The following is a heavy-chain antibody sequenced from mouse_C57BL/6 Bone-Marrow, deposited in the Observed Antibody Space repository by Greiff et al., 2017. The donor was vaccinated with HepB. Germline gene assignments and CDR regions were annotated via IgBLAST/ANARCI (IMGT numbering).Heavy chain of an antibody. D-gene: IGHD1-1*01. CDR3: ARGFIQNY. J-gene: IGHJ2*01. V-gene: IGHV1-82*01. Sequence: VKLQESGPELVKPGASVKISCKASGYAFSSSWMNWVKQRPGKGLEWIGRIYPGDGDTNYNGKFKGKATLTADKSSSTAYMQLSSLTSEDSAVYFCARGFIQNYWGQGTTLTVSS. CDR2: IYPGDGDT. CDR1: GYAFSSSW.